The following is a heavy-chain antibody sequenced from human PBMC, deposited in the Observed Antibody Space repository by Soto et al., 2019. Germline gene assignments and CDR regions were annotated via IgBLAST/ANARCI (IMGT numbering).Heavy chain of an antibody. CDR2: ISSNGGST. J-gene: IGHJ4*02. CDR1: GFTFSSYV. CDR3: ARAPLLRYFDWLLYFDY. D-gene: IGHD3-9*01. Sequence: EVQLVESGGGLVQPGGSLRLSCAASGFTFSSYVMHWVRQAPGKGLEYVSAISSNGGSTYYANSVKGRFTISRDNSKNTLYLQMGSLRAEDMAVYYCARAPLLRYFDWLLYFDYWGQGTLLTVSS. V-gene: IGHV3-64*01.